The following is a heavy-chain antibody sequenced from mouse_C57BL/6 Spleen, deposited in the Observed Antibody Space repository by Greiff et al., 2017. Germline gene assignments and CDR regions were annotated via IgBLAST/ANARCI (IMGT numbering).Heavy chain of an antibody. Sequence: EVQGVESGGGLVKPGGSLKLSCAASGFTFSDYGMHWVRQAPEKGLEWVAYISSGSSTIYYADTVKGRFTISRDNAKNTLFLQMTRLRSEDTAMYYCARPYYDYDGYFDYWGQGTTLTVSS. CDR3: ARPYYDYDGYFDY. J-gene: IGHJ2*01. D-gene: IGHD2-4*01. CDR2: ISSGSSTI. V-gene: IGHV5-17*01. CDR1: GFTFSDYG.